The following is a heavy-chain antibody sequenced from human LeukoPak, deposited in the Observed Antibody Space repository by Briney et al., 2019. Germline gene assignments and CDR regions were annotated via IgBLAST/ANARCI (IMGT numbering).Heavy chain of an antibody. J-gene: IGHJ4*02. V-gene: IGHV3-7*01. D-gene: IGHD4-11*01. CDR1: GFTFSNYA. Sequence: GGSLRLSCAASGFTFSNYAMSWVRQAPGKGLEWVANIKQDGSEKYYVDSVKGRFTISRDNAKNSLYLQMNSLRAEDTAVYYCARSIYSNYVGYFDYWGQGTLVTVSS. CDR2: IKQDGSEK. CDR3: ARSIYSNYVGYFDY.